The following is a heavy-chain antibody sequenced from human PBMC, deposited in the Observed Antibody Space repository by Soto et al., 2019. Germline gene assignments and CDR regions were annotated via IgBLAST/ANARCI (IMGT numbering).Heavy chain of an antibody. CDR2: IIPIFGTA. Sequence: QVQLVQSGAEVKKPGSSVKVSCKASGGTFSSYAISWVRQAPGQGLEWMGGIIPIFGTANYAQKFQGRVTITADQSTRAAYMELSSLRSKDTAVYYCARCPPDIVVAPAPHNWFDPWCEGTLVTVSS. V-gene: IGHV1-69*01. CDR3: ARCPPDIVVAPAPHNWFDP. J-gene: IGHJ5*02. D-gene: IGHD2-2*01. CDR1: GGTFSSYA.